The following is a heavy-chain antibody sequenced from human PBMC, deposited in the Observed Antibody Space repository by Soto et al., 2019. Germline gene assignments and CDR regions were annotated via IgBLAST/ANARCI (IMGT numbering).Heavy chain of an antibody. CDR3: AGLSAQTTIFGVVINNWFDP. D-gene: IGHD3-3*01. J-gene: IGHJ5*02. Sequence: AGGSLRLSCAASGFTFSDYYMSWIRQAPGKGLEWVSYISSSGSTIYYADPVKGRFTISRDNAKNSLYLQMNSLRAEDTAVYYCAGLSAQTTIFGVVINNWFDPWGQGTLVTVSS. CDR1: GFTFSDYY. CDR2: ISSSGSTI. V-gene: IGHV3-11*01.